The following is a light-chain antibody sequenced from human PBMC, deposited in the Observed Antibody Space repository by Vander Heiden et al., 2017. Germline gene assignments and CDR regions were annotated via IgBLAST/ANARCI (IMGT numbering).Light chain of an antibody. CDR3: QQLNGYPAIT. V-gene: IGKV1-9*01. Sequence: DIQLTPSPSFLSASVGDRVTITCRASQGISSYLAWYQQKPGKAPKLLIYAASTLQSGVPSRFSGSVAGTEFTLTISSLQPEDFATYYCQQLNGYPAITFGQGTRLEIK. J-gene: IGKJ5*01. CDR1: QGISSY. CDR2: AAS.